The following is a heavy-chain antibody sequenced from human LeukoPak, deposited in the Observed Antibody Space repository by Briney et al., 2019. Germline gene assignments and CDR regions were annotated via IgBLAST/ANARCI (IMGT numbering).Heavy chain of an antibody. D-gene: IGHD3-9*01. CDR3: VRDWELRYSQGGFDY. V-gene: IGHV1-2*02. CDR1: GYSFIVYY. Sequence: ASVKVSCKASGYSFIVYYIHWVRQAPGQGLEWMGWINPRSGDTNYAQQFQGRLTMTRDTSISTAYMDLNRLTSYDTAVYFCVRDWELRYSQGGFDYWGQGTLVTVSS. CDR2: INPRSGDT. J-gene: IGHJ4*02.